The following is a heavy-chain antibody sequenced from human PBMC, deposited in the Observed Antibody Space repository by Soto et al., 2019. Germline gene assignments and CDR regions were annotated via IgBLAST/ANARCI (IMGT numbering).Heavy chain of an antibody. CDR2: IARDGETT. CDR3: ERDTPPEDLDY. V-gene: IGHV3-48*03. D-gene: IGHD2-15*01. Sequence: PGGSLRLSCEASGFSFSDYEMNWVRQFPGEGLEWVAYIARDGETTFYADSVEGRFVVSRDNAKNSLFLQMDRLTGDDTAVYFCERDTPPEDLDYWGQGSLVTVSS. CDR1: GFSFSDYE. J-gene: IGHJ4*02.